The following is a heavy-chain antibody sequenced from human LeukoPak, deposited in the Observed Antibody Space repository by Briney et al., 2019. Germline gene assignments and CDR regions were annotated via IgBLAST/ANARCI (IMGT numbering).Heavy chain of an antibody. V-gene: IGHV3-49*04. CDR2: IRSKGYGGTI. D-gene: IGHD3-10*01. CDR1: GFPFGDYA. Sequence: PGRSLRLSCTASGFPFGDYAMRWVRQAPGKGLEWVGFIRSKGYGGTIEYAASVKGRLTLTRDDSNSIADLELNSRKTEDTAVYYCTRLNGSVSYRDAFDIWGQGTMVTVSS. CDR3: TRLNGSVSYRDAFDI. J-gene: IGHJ3*02.